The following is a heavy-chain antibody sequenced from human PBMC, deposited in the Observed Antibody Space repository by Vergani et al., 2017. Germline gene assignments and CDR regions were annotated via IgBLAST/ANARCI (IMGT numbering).Heavy chain of an antibody. CDR3: ARDLLNTIAVAGTFDY. V-gene: IGHV1-3*01. D-gene: IGHD6-19*01. CDR2: INAGNGNT. CDR1: GYTFTSYA. J-gene: IGHJ4*02. Sequence: QVQLVQSGAEVKKPGASVKVSCKASGYTFTSYAMHWVRQAPGQRLEWMGWINAGNGNTKYSQKFQGRVTITRDTSASTAYMELSSLRSEDTAVYYCARDLLNTIAVAGTFDYWGQGTLVTVSS.